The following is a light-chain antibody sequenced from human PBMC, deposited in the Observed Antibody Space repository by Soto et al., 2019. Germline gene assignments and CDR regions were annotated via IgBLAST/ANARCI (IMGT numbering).Light chain of an antibody. CDR3: QQHISWPLT. CDR1: QSVGNR. J-gene: IGKJ4*01. CDR2: GAS. V-gene: IGKV3-15*01. Sequence: VMTQSPATLSVSPGERATLSCRASQSVGNRLAWYQQKPGQPPRLLIYGASTRATGIPASFSGSGSETEFTLTISSLQSEDFAVYYCQQHISWPLTFGGGTKVEI.